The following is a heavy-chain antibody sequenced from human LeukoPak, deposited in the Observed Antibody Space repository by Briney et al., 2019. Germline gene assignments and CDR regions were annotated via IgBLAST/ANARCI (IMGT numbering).Heavy chain of an antibody. Sequence: GGSLRLSCAASGFTFSSYGMHWVRQAPGKGLEWVAFIRYDGTNKYYADSVKGRFTISRDNSKNTLYLQMNSLRAKDRAVYYCARPLNCGGDCYSRFDYWGQGTLVTVSS. V-gene: IGHV3-30*02. J-gene: IGHJ4*02. CDR2: IRYDGTNK. CDR1: GFTFSSYG. CDR3: ARPLNCGGDCYSRFDY. D-gene: IGHD2-21*02.